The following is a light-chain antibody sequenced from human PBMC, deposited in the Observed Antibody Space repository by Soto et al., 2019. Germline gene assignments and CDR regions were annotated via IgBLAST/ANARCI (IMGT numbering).Light chain of an antibody. Sequence: EIVLTQSPGTLSLSPGERATLSCRASQSVSSSYLAWYQQKPVQTPRLLFYGASSRATGIPDRFSGSGSGTDFTLTISRLEPEDFAVYYCQQYGSSPFTFGPGTKVDIK. V-gene: IGKV3-20*01. J-gene: IGKJ3*01. CDR2: GAS. CDR1: QSVSSSY. CDR3: QQYGSSPFT.